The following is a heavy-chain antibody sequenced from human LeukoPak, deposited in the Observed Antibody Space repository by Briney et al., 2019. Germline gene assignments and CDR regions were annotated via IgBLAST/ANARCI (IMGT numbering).Heavy chain of an antibody. Sequence: GGSLRLSCAASGISFSGNWMGWVRQAPGEGLEWVASIKYDGSAKYNADSVKGRFTISRDNAKKSLSLQMSSLRAEDTAVYYCARRRDDILSNSYDYYMDVWGKGTTVTVSS. CDR1: GISFSGNW. CDR3: ARRRDDILSNSYDYYMDV. D-gene: IGHD3-16*01. J-gene: IGHJ6*03. CDR2: IKYDGSAK. V-gene: IGHV3-7*01.